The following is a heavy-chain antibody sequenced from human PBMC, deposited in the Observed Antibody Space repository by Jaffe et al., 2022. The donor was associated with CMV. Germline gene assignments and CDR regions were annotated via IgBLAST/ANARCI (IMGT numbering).Heavy chain of an antibody. Sequence: EVQLVQSGAEVKKPGESLRISCKGSGYSFTSYWISWVRQMPGKGLEWMGRIDPSDSYTNYSPSFQGHVTISADKSISTAYLQWSSLKASDTAMYYCAIIPNYSNYELGVFDYWGQGTLVTVSS. CDR1: GYSFTSYW. CDR2: IDPSDSYT. J-gene: IGHJ4*02. CDR3: AIIPNYSNYELGVFDY. V-gene: IGHV5-10-1*03. D-gene: IGHD4-4*01.